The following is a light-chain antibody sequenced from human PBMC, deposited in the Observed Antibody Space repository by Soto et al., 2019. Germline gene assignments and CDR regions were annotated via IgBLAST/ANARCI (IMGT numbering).Light chain of an antibody. V-gene: IGKV3-20*01. CDR1: QSVSSRS. CDR2: GAS. CDR3: QQYGSSPMT. J-gene: IGKJ5*01. Sequence: EIVLTQSPGTLSLSPGERATLSCRASQSVSSRSLAWYQQKPGQAPRLLISGASSRAAGIPDRFSGSGSGTDFTLTIRRLEPEDFAVYYCQQYGSSPMTFGQGTRLEIK.